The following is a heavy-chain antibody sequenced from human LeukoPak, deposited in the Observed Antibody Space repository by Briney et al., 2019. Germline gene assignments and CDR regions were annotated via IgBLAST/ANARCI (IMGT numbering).Heavy chain of an antibody. V-gene: IGHV3-21*01. CDR2: SSSSSSYT. D-gene: IGHD5-18*01. CDR3: TRAARGYSYGYYYYYYMDV. CDR1: GFTFSRDS. J-gene: IGHJ6*03. Sequence: GGSLRLSCAASGFTFSRDSMNWVRQAPGKGLEWVSSSSSSSSYTYYVDSVKGRFTISRDNAKNSLYLQMNSLRAEDTAVYYCTRAARGYSYGYYYYYYMDVWGKGTTVTISS.